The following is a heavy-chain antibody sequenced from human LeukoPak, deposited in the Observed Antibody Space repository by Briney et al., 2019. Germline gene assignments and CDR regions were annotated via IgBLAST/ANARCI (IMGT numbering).Heavy chain of an antibody. Sequence: SGESLKISCKGSGYSLTSYWIGWVRQMPGKGLEWMGIIYPGDSDTRYSPSFQGQVTISADKSISTAYLQWSSLKASDTAMYYCARHEDCSGGTCYYHFDPWGQGTLVTVSS. CDR1: GYSLTSYW. J-gene: IGHJ5*02. V-gene: IGHV5-51*01. D-gene: IGHD2-15*01. CDR2: IYPGDSDT. CDR3: ARHEDCSGGTCYYHFDP.